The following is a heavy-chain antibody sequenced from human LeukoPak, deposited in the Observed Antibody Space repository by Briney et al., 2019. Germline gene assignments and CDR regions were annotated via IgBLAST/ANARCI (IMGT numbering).Heavy chain of an antibody. Sequence: GGSLRLSCAASGFTFSSYAMSWVRQAPGKGLEWVSAISGNGGSTYYADSVKGRFAISRDNSKNTLYLQMNSLRAEDTAVYYCAKEGYSSGRTYYYYYMDVWGKGTTVTVSS. CDR2: ISGNGGST. J-gene: IGHJ6*03. CDR3: AKEGYSSGRTYYYYYMDV. CDR1: GFTFSSYA. V-gene: IGHV3-23*01. D-gene: IGHD6-19*01.